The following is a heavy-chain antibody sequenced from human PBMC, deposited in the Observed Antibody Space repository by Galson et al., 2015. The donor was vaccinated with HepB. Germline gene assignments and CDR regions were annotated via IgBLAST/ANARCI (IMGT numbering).Heavy chain of an antibody. Sequence: PALVKPTQTLTLTCTISGFSLSSNGVGVGWIRQPPGKALDWLALIYWDDDKRYSPSLKSRLTITRDISKNQEVLTMTNMDPVDTATYYCAHTIRKDAATYYSDYWGQGTLVTVSS. V-gene: IGHV2-5*02. CDR3: AHTIRKDAATYYSDY. CDR1: GFSLSSNGVG. CDR2: IYWDDDK. J-gene: IGHJ4*02. D-gene: IGHD5-18*01.